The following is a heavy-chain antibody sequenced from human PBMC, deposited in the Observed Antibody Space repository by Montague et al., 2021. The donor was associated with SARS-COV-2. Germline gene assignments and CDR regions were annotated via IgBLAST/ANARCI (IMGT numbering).Heavy chain of an antibody. CDR2: IKRDGSAK. CDR1: GFTFSTYW. D-gene: IGHD6-13*01. CDR3: ARLGRIAAGAGDAFDF. V-gene: IGHV3-7*01. Sequence: RLSCSASGFTFSTYWMSWVRQAPGEGLEWVANIKRDGSAKYYVDSVKGRFTISRDNSKNSLYLQMNSLTAEDTAVYFCARLGRIAAGAGDAFDFWGQGTMVTVSS. J-gene: IGHJ3*01.